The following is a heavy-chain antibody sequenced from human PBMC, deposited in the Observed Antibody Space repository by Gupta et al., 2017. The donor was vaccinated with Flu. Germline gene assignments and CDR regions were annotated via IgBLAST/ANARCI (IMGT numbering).Heavy chain of an antibody. CDR3: ASQIAAAGVWTFDY. D-gene: IGHD6-13*01. V-gene: IGHV4-39*01. CDR1: GGSISSSSYY. Sequence: QLQLQESGPGLVKPSETLSLTCTVSGGSISSSSYYWGWIRQPPGKGLEWIGSIYYSGSTYYNPSLKSRVTISVDTSKNQFSLKLSSVTAADTAVYYCASQIAAAGVWTFDYWGQGTLVTVSS. CDR2: IYYSGST. J-gene: IGHJ4*02.